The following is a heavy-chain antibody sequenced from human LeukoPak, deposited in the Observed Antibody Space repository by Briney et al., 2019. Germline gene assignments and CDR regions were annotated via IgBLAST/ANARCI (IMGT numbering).Heavy chain of an antibody. CDR1: GFTFSSYD. V-gene: IGHV3-23*01. CDR3: VNSRGRSGFDY. CDR2: TTGSGGST. J-gene: IGHJ4*02. Sequence: QTGGSLRLSCAASGFTFSSYDMTWVRQAPGKGLEWVSLTTGSGGSTYYADSVKGRFTISRDNSKNTLYLQMSSLRAEDTAVYYCVNSRGRSGFDYWGQGTLVTVSS. D-gene: IGHD3-10*01.